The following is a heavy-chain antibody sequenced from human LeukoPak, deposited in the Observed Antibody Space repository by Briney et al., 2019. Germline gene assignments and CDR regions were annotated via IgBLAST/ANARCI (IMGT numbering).Heavy chain of an antibody. J-gene: IGHJ4*02. Sequence: PGGSLRLSCAASGFTFIDYDMHWVRQVIGKGPEWVSAIGIRGDTHYSGSVKGRFTISRDNAKNSLYLQMNSLRAEDTALYYCAKDGGARWLWVDYWGQGTLVTVSS. CDR3: AKDGGARWLWVDY. CDR2: IGIRGDT. V-gene: IGHV3-13*01. D-gene: IGHD6-19*01. CDR1: GFTFIDYD.